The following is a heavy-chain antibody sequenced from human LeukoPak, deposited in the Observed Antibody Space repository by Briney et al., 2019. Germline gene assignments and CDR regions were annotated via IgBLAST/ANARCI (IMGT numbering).Heavy chain of an antibody. CDR3: ARGRLYYDILTGYKPDAFDI. V-gene: IGHV4-34*01. CDR1: GGSFSGYY. Sequence: PSETLSLTCAVYGGSFSGYYWSWLRQPPGKGLEWIGEINHSGSTNYNPSLKSRVTISVDTSKNQFSLKLSSVTAADTAVYYCARGRLYYDILTGYKPDAFDIWGQGTMVTVSS. J-gene: IGHJ3*02. CDR2: INHSGST. D-gene: IGHD3-9*01.